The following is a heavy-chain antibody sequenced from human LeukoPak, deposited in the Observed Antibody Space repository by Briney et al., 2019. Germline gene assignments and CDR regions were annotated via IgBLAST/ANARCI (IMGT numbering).Heavy chain of an antibody. V-gene: IGHV3-53*01. CDR3: ARDTSSWHRADY. CDR1: GFSVSSSF. Sequence: GGSLRLSCAASGFSVSSSFMSWVRQAPGKGLEWVSVIYTIGSTFYADSVKGRFTISRDNSKNTLYLHMNSLRAEDTAVYYCARDTSSWHRADYWGQGTLVTVSS. D-gene: IGHD2-2*01. CDR2: IYTIGST. J-gene: IGHJ4*02.